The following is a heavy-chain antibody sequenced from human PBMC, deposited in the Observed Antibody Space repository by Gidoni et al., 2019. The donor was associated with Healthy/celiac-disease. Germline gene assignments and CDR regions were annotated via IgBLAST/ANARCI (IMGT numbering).Heavy chain of an antibody. CDR1: GFTFSRYA. CDR2: ISGSGGST. Sequence: EVQLLESGGGLVQPVGSLRLSCAASGFTFSRYAMSWVRQAPGKGLEWVSAISGSGGSTYYADSVKGRFTISRDNSKNTLYLQMNSLRAEDTAVYYCAKFLGYDILTGWGAFDIWGQGTMVTVSS. J-gene: IGHJ3*02. V-gene: IGHV3-23*01. CDR3: AKFLGYDILTGWGAFDI. D-gene: IGHD3-9*01.